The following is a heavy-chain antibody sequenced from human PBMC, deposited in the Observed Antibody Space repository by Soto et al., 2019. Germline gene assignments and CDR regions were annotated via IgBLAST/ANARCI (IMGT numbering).Heavy chain of an antibody. CDR1: GYTFSNYW. CDR2: INSYGTSV. V-gene: IGHV3-74*02. CDR3: ASWFWYCSGSTGQNACDI. D-gene: IGHD2-15*01. Sequence: EVQLVESGGDLVHPGGSLRLSCAASGYTFSNYWMHWVRQAPGKGLVWVSRINSYGTSVNYAESVKGRFTITRDNAKNTIYLHMNSLRAEDIAVYYCASWFWYCSGSTGQNACDIWGQGTMVTVSS. J-gene: IGHJ3*02.